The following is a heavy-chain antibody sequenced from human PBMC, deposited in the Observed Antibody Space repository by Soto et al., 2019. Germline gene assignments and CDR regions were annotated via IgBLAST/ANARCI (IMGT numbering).Heavy chain of an antibody. CDR2: MNQDGSKK. CDR3: AKDHYDTLTGYYGPDY. Sequence: GGSLRLSCVASGFTFSNYWLTWVRQAPGKGLEWVANMNQDGSKKYYVDSVTGRFTISRDNAKNTLCLQMNSLRAEDTAVYYCAKDHYDTLTGYYGPDYWGQGTLVTVSS. D-gene: IGHD3-9*01. V-gene: IGHV3-7*01. J-gene: IGHJ4*02. CDR1: GFTFSNYW.